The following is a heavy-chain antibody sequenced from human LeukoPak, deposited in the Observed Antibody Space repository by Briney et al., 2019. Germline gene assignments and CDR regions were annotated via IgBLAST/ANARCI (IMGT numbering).Heavy chain of an antibody. CDR2: IYDSGST. D-gene: IGHD1-26*01. Sequence: PSETLSLTCTVSGGSISSSSYYWGWIRQPPGKGLEWIGSIYDSGSTYYNPSLKSRVTISVDTSKNQFPLKLSSVTAADTAVYYCASQSGSYHYWGQGTLVTVSS. CDR3: ASQSGSYHY. V-gene: IGHV4-39*01. CDR1: GGSISSSSYY. J-gene: IGHJ4*02.